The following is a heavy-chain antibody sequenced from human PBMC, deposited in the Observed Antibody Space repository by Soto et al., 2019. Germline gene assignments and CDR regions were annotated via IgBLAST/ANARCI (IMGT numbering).Heavy chain of an antibody. J-gene: IGHJ6*02. CDR3: ARAGWGYYYGMDV. Sequence: PSETLSLTCTVSGGSISSGDYYWSWIRQPPGKGLEWIGYIYYSGSTYYNPSLKSRVTISVDTSKNQFSLKLSSVTAADTAVYYCARAGWGYYYGMDVWGQGTTVTVSS. D-gene: IGHD2-15*01. CDR1: GGSISSGDYY. V-gene: IGHV4-30-4*01. CDR2: IYYSGST.